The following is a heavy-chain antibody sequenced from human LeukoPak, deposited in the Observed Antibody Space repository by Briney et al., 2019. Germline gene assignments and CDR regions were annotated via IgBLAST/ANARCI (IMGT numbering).Heavy chain of an antibody. V-gene: IGHV3-30*02. Sequence: PGGSLRLSCTVSGFIFSSYGMHWVRQAPGKGLEWVAVIWSDGSNKDYVGSVKGRFTISRDDSKNTLYLQMNSLRAEDTAVYYCAKEPHYDILTGSGGVDYWGQGTLVTVSS. CDR2: IWSDGSNK. CDR3: AKEPHYDILTGSGGVDY. J-gene: IGHJ4*02. D-gene: IGHD3-9*01. CDR1: GFIFSSYG.